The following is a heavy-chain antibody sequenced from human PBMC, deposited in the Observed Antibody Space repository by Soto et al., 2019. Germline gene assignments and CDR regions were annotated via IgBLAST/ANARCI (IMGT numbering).Heavy chain of an antibody. CDR2: ISSNGGST. Sequence: PGGSLRLSCAASGFTFSNYAMHWVRQAPGKGLEYVSAISSNGGSTYYANSVKGRFTISRDNSKNTLYLQMGSLRAEDMAVYYCARVVSSWFDPWGQGTLVTVSS. D-gene: IGHD3-10*01. CDR1: GFTFSNYA. J-gene: IGHJ5*02. V-gene: IGHV3-64*01. CDR3: ARVVSSWFDP.